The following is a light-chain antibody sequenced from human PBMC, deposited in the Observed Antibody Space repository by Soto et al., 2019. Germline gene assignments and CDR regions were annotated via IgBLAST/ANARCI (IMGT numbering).Light chain of an antibody. CDR2: RAS. CDR1: QSVSNSY. CDR3: QLYGTSPIT. Sequence: ILLTQSPATLSLSPGDLASLSCSSSQSVSNSYLAWYQQKPGQAPRLLMYRASNRATGIPDRFSGSGSGTDFTLTISRLDPEDFAVYYCQLYGTSPITFGQGTRLEIK. V-gene: IGKV3-20*01. J-gene: IGKJ5*01.